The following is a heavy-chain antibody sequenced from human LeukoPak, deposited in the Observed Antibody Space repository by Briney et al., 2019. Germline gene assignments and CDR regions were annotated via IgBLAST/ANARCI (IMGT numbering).Heavy chain of an antibody. V-gene: IGHV4-39*01. D-gene: IGHD2-21*01. CDR2: IYYSGST. J-gene: IGHJ5*02. CDR3: SRRPRIASSENWFRP. CDR1: AASISSSSYY. Sequence: PSETLSLTCTVSAASISSSSYYWGWIRQPPGKGLEWIGNIYYSGSTYYNPSIKSRVTISVDTSKNQFSGKLRSVTDPDTDVYYRSRRPRIASSENWFRPLGQGTLVTGFS.